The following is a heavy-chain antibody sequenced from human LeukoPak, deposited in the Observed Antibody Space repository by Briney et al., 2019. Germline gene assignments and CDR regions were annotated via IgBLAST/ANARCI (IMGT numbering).Heavy chain of an antibody. D-gene: IGHD6-13*01. CDR3: AKDAAGSSSWANY. CDR1: GFTFNTYW. J-gene: IGHJ4*02. Sequence: PGGSLRLSCAASGFTFNTYWMAWVRQAAGRGLEWLTNVHPDGSQKYYVDSVKGRFTISRDNSKNTLSLQMNSLRAEDTAVYYCAKDAAGSSSWANYWGQGALVTVSS. CDR2: VHPDGSQK. V-gene: IGHV3-7*04.